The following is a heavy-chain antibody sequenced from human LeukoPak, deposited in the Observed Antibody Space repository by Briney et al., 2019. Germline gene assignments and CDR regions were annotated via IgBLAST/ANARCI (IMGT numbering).Heavy chain of an antibody. J-gene: IGHJ5*02. CDR3: AREIISMVRGVRYNWFDP. CDR2: IYHSGST. Sequence: SETLSLTCAVSGGSISSGCYSWSWIRQPPGKGLEWIGYIYHSGSTYYNPSLKSRVTISVDRSKNQFSLKLSSVTAADTAVYYCAREIISMVRGVRYNWFDPWGQGTLVTVSS. D-gene: IGHD3-10*01. CDR1: GGSISSGCYS. V-gene: IGHV4-30-2*01.